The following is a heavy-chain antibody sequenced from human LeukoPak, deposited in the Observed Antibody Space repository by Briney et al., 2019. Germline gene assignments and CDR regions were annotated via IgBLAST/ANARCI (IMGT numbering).Heavy chain of an antibody. D-gene: IGHD1-26*01. CDR3: ARASMGATRGTFDY. J-gene: IGHJ4*02. V-gene: IGHV4-59*01. CDR2: IYYSGST. Sequence: SETLSLTCTVSGGSISSYYWSWIRQPPGKGLEWIGYIYYSGSTNYNPSLKGRVTISVDTSKNQFSLKLSSVTAADTAVYYCARASMGATRGTFDYWGQGTLVTVSS. CDR1: GGSISSYY.